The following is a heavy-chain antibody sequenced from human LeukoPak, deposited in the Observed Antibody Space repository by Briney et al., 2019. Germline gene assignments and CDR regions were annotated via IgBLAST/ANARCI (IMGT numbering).Heavy chain of an antibody. J-gene: IGHJ4*02. Sequence: GASVKVSCKASGGTFSSYAISWVRQAPGQGLEWMGGIIPIFGTANYAQKFQGRVTTTTDESTSTAYMELSSLRSEDTAVYYCARGGVGATTDPFDYWGQGTLVTVSS. D-gene: IGHD1-26*01. CDR2: IIPIFGTA. CDR1: GGTFSSYA. CDR3: ARGGVGATTDPFDY. V-gene: IGHV1-69*05.